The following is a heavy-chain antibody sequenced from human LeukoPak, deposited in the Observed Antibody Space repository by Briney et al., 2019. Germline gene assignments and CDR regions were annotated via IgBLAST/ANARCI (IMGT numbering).Heavy chain of an antibody. D-gene: IGHD2-2*01. Sequence: SENLSLNCTVSGGSISSGSYYWSWIRQPAGKGLEWIGRIYTSGSTNYNPSLKSRVTISVDTSKNQFSLKLSSVTAADTAVYYCARGIGYCSSTSCYEAAAWFDPWGQGTLVTVSS. CDR2: IYTSGST. V-gene: IGHV4-61*02. CDR1: GGSISSGSYY. CDR3: ARGIGYCSSTSCYEAAAWFDP. J-gene: IGHJ5*02.